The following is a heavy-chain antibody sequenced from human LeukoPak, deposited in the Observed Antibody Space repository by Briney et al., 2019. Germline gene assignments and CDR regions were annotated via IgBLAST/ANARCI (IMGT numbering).Heavy chain of an antibody. D-gene: IGHD2-15*01. CDR1: GGSTSSYY. Sequence: SETLSLTCTVSGGSTSSYYWSWIRQPPGKGLEWIGYIYYSGSTNYNPSLKSRVTISVDTSKNQFSLKLSSVTAADTAVYYCARDQSGARLDPWGQGTLVTVSS. CDR2: IYYSGST. J-gene: IGHJ5*02. CDR3: ARDQSGARLDP. V-gene: IGHV4-59*01.